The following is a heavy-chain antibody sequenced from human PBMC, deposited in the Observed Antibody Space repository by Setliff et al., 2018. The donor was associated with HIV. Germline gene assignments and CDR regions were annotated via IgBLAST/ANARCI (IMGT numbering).Heavy chain of an antibody. D-gene: IGHD3-16*02. CDR1: GYTFTSYG. V-gene: IGHV1-3*01. CDR3: ARDIGNVWHNWFDP. Sequence: ASVKVSCKASGYTFTSYGISWVRQAPGQGLEWMGWINVGSGNTKYSQKFQGRVTITRDTSANTAYMELSSLKSEDTAVYYCARDIGNVWHNWFDPWGQGTLVTVSS. J-gene: IGHJ5*02. CDR2: INVGSGNT.